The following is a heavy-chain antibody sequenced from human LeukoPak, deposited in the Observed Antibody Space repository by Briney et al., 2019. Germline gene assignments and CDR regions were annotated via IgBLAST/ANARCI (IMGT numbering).Heavy chain of an antibody. CDR1: GFTFNSYA. CDR3: AKGGYYGPGSYYPVY. Sequence: GGSLRLSCAASGFTFNSYAMSWVRQAPGKGLEWVSGISGSGGSTYYADSVKGRFTISRDKSKNTLYLQMNSLRAEDTAVYYCAKGGYYGPGSYYPVYWGQGTLVTVSS. V-gene: IGHV3-23*01. D-gene: IGHD3-10*01. CDR2: ISGSGGST. J-gene: IGHJ4*02.